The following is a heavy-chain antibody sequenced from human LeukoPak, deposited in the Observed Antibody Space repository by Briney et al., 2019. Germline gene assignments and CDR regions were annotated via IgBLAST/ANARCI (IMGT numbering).Heavy chain of an antibody. CDR2: VTTAGDT. J-gene: IGHJ4*02. D-gene: IGHD2-15*01. Sequence: PGGSLRLSCAASGFTVSNYDMHWVRQAAGKGLEWVSVVTTAGDTYYSGSVEGRFTISRENAKNSVYLQMNSLRAGDTAVYYCVRETCAGSTCYQLDSWGQGTLVTVSS. V-gene: IGHV3-13*04. CDR1: GFTVSNYD. CDR3: VRETCAGSTCYQLDS.